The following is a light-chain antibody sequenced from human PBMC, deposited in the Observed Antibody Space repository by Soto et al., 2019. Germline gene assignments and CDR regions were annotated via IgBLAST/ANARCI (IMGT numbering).Light chain of an antibody. CDR3: SSYTASSTLI. CDR2: DVS. J-gene: IGLJ2*01. Sequence: QSALTQPASVSGSPGQSITISCIGTSSDIGAYDYVSWYQQHSGKAPKLVIYDVSSRPSGVSDRFSGSKSGNTASLTISGIQAEDEADYYCSSYTASSTLIFAGGTKLTVL. V-gene: IGLV2-14*03. CDR1: SSDIGAYDY.